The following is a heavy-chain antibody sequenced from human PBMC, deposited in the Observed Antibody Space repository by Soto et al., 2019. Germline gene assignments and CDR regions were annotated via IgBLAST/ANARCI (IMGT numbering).Heavy chain of an antibody. Sequence: PPETLCDTCTVSGGSVSSGTDFWSWIRLSPGKGLEWIACIYYSGSTNYNPSLQRRSTISVDTSKSQVSLTLTYVTAAVAAVYYCARSTNSYYYGFEVSGQGTTVT. V-gene: IGHV4-61*01. CDR1: GGSVSSGTDF. J-gene: IGHJ6*02. D-gene: IGHD2-2*01. CDR3: ARSTNSYYYGFEV. CDR2: IYYSGST.